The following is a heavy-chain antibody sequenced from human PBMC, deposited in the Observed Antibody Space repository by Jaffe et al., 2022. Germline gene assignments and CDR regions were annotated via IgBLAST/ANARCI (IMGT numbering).Heavy chain of an antibody. D-gene: IGHD6-25*01. V-gene: IGHV5-51*01. CDR1: GYSFTSYW. CDR2: IYPGDSDT. J-gene: IGHJ5*02. Sequence: EVQLVQSGAEVKKPGESLKISCQGFGYSFTSYWIAWVRQVPGKGLEWMGIIYPGDSDTRYSPSFQGQITISADKSISTAYLQWSSLRASDTAMYYCARHIKGYISGADPWGQGTLVTVSS. CDR3: ARHIKGYISGADP.